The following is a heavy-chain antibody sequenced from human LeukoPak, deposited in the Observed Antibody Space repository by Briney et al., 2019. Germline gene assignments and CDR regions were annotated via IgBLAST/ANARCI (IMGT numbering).Heavy chain of an antibody. D-gene: IGHD6-13*01. CDR2: IYTSGST. Sequence: SETLSLTCTVSGGSISSYYWSWIRQPAGKGLEWIGRIYTSGSTNYNPSLKSRVTISVDTSKNLFSLKLRSVTAADTAVYYCARTTEAHSWRTRYYDYYMDVWGKGTTVTVSS. J-gene: IGHJ6*03. V-gene: IGHV4-4*07. CDR1: GGSISSYY. CDR3: ARTTEAHSWRTRYYDYYMDV.